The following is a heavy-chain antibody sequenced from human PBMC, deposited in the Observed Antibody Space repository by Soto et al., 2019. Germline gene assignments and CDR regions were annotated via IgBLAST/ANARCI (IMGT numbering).Heavy chain of an antibody. CDR2: IDPSDSYT. V-gene: IGHV5-10-1*01. CDR3: AREIILTSYYSDFDY. J-gene: IGHJ4*02. CDR1: GYSFTSYW. D-gene: IGHD3-9*01. Sequence: GESLKISCKGSGYSFTSYWISWVRQMPGKGLEWMGRIDPSDSYTNYSPSFQGHVTISADKSISTAYLQWSSLKASDTAMYYCAREIILTSYYSDFDYWGQGTLVTVSS.